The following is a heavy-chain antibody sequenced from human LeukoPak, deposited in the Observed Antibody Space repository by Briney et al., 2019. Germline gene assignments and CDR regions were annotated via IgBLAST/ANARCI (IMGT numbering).Heavy chain of an antibody. CDR1: GFTFSTYT. CDR3: ARDWTFTRFSGSHPCAFDV. Sequence: GGSLRLSCAASGFTFSTYTMNWVRQAPGQGLEWVSSISSSSSYIFYADSVRGQFTISRDNAKNSLYLQMNSLRAEDTAVYYCARDWTFTRFSGSHPCAFDVWGQGTMVTVSS. CDR2: ISSSSSYI. J-gene: IGHJ3*01. V-gene: IGHV3-21*01. D-gene: IGHD3-10*01.